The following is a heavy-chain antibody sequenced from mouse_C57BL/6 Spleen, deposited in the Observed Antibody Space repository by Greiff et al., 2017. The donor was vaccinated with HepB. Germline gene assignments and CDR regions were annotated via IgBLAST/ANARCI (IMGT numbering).Heavy chain of an antibody. CDR1: GYTFTSYG. D-gene: IGHD1-1*01. Sequence: QVHVKQSGAELARPGASVKLSCKASGYTFTSYGISWVKQRPGQGLEWIGEIYPRSGNTYYNEKFKGKATLTAAKSSSTAYMELRSLTSEDTAVYFCANYCRDVDYAIDYWGQGTSVTVSS. CDR2: IYPRSGNT. J-gene: IGHJ4*01. CDR3: ANYCRDVDYAIDY. V-gene: IGHV1-81*01.